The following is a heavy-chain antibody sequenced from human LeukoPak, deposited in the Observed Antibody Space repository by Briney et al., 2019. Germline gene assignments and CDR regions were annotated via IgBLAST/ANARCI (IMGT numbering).Heavy chain of an antibody. Sequence: GGSLRLSCAASGFTFDDYGMSWVRQAPGEGLEWGSGINWNGGSTGYADSVKGRFTISRDNAKNSLYLQMNSLRAEDTALYYCARARLAARLHYFDYWGQGTLVTVSS. CDR3: ARARLAARLHYFDY. CDR2: INWNGGST. J-gene: IGHJ4*02. V-gene: IGHV3-20*04. D-gene: IGHD6-6*01. CDR1: GFTFDDYG.